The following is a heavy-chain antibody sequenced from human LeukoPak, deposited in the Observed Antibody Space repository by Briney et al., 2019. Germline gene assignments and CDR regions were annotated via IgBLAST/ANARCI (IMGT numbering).Heavy chain of an antibody. CDR3: ATDHNLGYCSGGSCPSGRLDY. D-gene: IGHD2-15*01. CDR1: GYALTELS. V-gene: IGHV1-24*01. J-gene: IGHJ4*02. Sequence: ASVKVSCKVSGYALTELSMHWVRQAPGKGLEWMGGFDPEDGETIYAQKFQGRVTMTEDTSTDTAYMELSSLRSEDTAVYYCATDHNLGYCSGGSCPSGRLDYWGQGTLVTVSS. CDR2: FDPEDGET.